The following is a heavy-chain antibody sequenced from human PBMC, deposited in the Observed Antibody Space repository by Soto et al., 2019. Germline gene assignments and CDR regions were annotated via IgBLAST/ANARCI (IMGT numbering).Heavy chain of an antibody. CDR2: IIPIFGTA. J-gene: IGHJ6*02. D-gene: IGHD6-19*01. Sequence: SVKVSCKASGGTFSSYAISWVRQAPGQGLEWMGGIIPIFGTANYAQKFQGRVTITADESTSTAYMELSSLRSEDTAVYYCASSPRGTVAGGYYYYYGMDVWGQGTTVTVSS. V-gene: IGHV1-69*13. CDR3: ASSPRGTVAGGYYYYYGMDV. CDR1: GGTFSSYA.